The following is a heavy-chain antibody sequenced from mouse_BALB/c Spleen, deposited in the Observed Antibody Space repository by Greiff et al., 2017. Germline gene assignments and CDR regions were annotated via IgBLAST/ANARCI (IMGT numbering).Heavy chain of an antibody. CDR2: IYPGNSDT. V-gene: IGHV1-5*01. D-gene: IGHD1-2*01. J-gene: IGHJ2*01. Sequence: EVQLQESGTVLARPGASVKMSCKASGYSFTSYWMHWVKQRPGQGLEWIGAIYPGNSDTSYNQKFKGKAKLTAVTSASTAYMELSSLTNEDSAVYYYTKITHYYGYGDYWGQGTTLTVSS. CDR1: GYSFTSYW. CDR3: TKITHYYGYGDY.